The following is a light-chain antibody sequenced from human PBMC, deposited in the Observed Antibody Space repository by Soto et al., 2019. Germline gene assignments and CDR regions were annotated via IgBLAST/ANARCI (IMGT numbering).Light chain of an antibody. CDR1: TSDVGGYDY. CDR2: DVI. CDR3: CSYAGGYTFGV. V-gene: IGLV2-11*01. Sequence: QSALTQPRSVSGSPGQSVTISCTGTTSDVGGYDYVSWYQQHPGKAPKLMIYDVIKRPSGVPDRFSGSKSGNTAFLTISGLQAEDEADYYCCSYAGGYTFGVFGGGTKVTVL. J-gene: IGLJ2*01.